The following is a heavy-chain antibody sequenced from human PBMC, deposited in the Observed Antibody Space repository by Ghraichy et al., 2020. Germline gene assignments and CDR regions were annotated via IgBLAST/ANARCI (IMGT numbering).Heavy chain of an antibody. V-gene: IGHV4-59*01. CDR1: GGSISSYY. CDR3: ASSSSSVRLYYFDY. CDR2: IYYSGST. D-gene: IGHD6-6*01. J-gene: IGHJ4*02. Sequence: SETLSLTCTVSGGSISSYYWSWIRQPPGKGLEWIGYIYYSGSTNYNPSLKSRVTISVDTSKNQFSLKLSSVTAADTAVYYCASSSSSVRLYYFDYWGQGTLVTVSS.